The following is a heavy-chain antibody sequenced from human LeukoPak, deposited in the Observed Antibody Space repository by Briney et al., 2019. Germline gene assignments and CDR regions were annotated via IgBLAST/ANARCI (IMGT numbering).Heavy chain of an antibody. J-gene: IGHJ4*02. CDR2: INSDGSTT. CDR3: VRDRGSDTAGMVH. D-gene: IGHD3-10*01. Sequence: QTGGSLRLSCAASGITFSSYWMHWVRQGPGKGLVWVSRINSDGSTTTYADSVKGRFTISRDNAKNTLYLQMNSLKDDDTAVYYCVRDRGSDTAGMVHWGQGTLVAVSS. CDR1: GITFSSYW. V-gene: IGHV3-74*01.